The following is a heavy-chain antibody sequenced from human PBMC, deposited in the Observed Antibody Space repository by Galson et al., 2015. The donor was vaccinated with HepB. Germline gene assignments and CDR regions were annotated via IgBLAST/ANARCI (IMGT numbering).Heavy chain of an antibody. V-gene: IGHV6-1*01. D-gene: IGHD2/OR15-2a*01. CDR1: GDSVSNNRAA. CDR2: TYYRSKWYD. Sequence: CAISGDSVSNNRAAWHWIRQSPSRGLEWLGKTYYRSKWYDEYAVTVKSRITIYADTSKNQFSLQLNSVTPEDTAMYYCARQEFYVFAYWGQGTLVTVSS. CDR3: ARQEFYVFAY. J-gene: IGHJ4*02.